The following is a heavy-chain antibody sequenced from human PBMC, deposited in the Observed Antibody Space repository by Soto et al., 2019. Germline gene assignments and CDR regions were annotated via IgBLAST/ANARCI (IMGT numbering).Heavy chain of an antibody. CDR3: ARRGYSYGPDFDY. V-gene: IGHV3-21*01. Sequence: GGSLRLSCAASGFTFSNYAMNWVRQAPGKGLEWVSAISNSFSDGNTHYADSVKGRFTISRDNAKNSLYLQMNSLRAEDTSVYYCARRGYSYGPDFDYWGQGTLVTVSS. D-gene: IGHD5-18*01. CDR1: GFTFSNYA. J-gene: IGHJ4*02. CDR2: ISNSFSDGNT.